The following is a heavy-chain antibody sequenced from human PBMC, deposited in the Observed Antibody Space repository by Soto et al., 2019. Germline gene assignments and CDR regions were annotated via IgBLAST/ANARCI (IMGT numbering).Heavy chain of an antibody. Sequence: PSETLSLTCAVYGWSFSGYYWSWIRQPPGKGLEWIGEINHSGSTNYNPSLKSRVTIPVDTSKNQFSLKLSSVTAADTAVYYCALASRYNWNDDGYYYYMDVWGKGTTVTVSS. CDR3: ALASRYNWNDDGYYYYMDV. CDR1: GWSFSGYY. CDR2: INHSGST. J-gene: IGHJ6*03. D-gene: IGHD1-1*01. V-gene: IGHV4-34*01.